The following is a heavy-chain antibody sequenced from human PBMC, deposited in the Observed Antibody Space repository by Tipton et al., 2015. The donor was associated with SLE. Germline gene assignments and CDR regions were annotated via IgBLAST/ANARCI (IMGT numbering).Heavy chain of an antibody. Sequence: GLEWIGSIYYSGSTYYTPSLKSRVTMSVDTSKNQFSLNLSSVTAADTAVYYCARLGYYDSSAGCWGQGTLVTVSS. V-gene: IGHV4-39*01. D-gene: IGHD3-22*01. CDR2: IYYSGST. J-gene: IGHJ4*02. CDR3: ARLGYYDSSAGC.